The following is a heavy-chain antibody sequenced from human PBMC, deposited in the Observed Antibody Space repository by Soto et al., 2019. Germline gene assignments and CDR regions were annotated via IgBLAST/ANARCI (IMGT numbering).Heavy chain of an antibody. D-gene: IGHD2-2*01. CDR2: IYYSGST. CDR1: GGSISSGDYY. Sequence: PSETLSLTCTVSGGSISSGDYYWSWIRQPPGKGLEWIGYIYYSGSTYYNPSLKSRVTISVDTSKNQFSLKLSSVTAADTAVYYCARVGCSSTSCPYYYYYYGMDVWGQGTTVTV. CDR3: ARVGCSSTSCPYYYYYYGMDV. V-gene: IGHV4-30-4*01. J-gene: IGHJ6*02.